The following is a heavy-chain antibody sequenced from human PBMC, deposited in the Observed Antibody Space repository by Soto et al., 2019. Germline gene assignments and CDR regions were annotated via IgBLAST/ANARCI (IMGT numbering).Heavy chain of an antibody. CDR3: ARVAPSGGSVPRFDP. V-gene: IGHV1-3*01. CDR1: GYTFTNFG. CDR2: INAGNGNT. D-gene: IGHD3-10*01. Sequence: ASVKVSCKASGYTFTNFGISWVRQAPGQGLEWMGWINAGNGNTRSSRKFQGRVIITRDTSATTAYLEVDSLRSEDTAIYYCARVAPSGGSVPRFDPWGQGTLVTVSS. J-gene: IGHJ5*02.